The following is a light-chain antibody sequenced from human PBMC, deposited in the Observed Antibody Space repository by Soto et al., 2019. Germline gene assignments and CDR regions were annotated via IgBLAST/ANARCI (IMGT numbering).Light chain of an antibody. CDR1: SSNIGAGYV. CDR3: QSYDSSLSGSV. CDR2: GNS. Sequence: QAVVTQPPSVSGAPGQRVTISCTGSSSNIGAGYVYWYQQLPGTAPKLLIYGNSNRPSGVPDRFSGSKYGTSASLAITGLQAEDEADYYCQSYDSSLSGSVFGGGTKLTVL. V-gene: IGLV1-40*01. J-gene: IGLJ3*02.